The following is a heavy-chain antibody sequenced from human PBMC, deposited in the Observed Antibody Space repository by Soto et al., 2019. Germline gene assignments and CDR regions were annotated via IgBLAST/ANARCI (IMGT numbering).Heavy chain of an antibody. CDR3: ARDIAVAGNWFDP. Sequence: XVSLLLSCAASGFSFSRFWMDWVRQAPGKGLEWVANIKLHGDEKNFVDSVKGRFIISRDNAKNSLYLQMNSLRVEDTAVYYCARDIAVAGNWFDPWGQGTLVTVSS. CDR2: IKLHGDEK. J-gene: IGHJ5*02. V-gene: IGHV3-7*03. CDR1: GFSFSRFW. D-gene: IGHD6-19*01.